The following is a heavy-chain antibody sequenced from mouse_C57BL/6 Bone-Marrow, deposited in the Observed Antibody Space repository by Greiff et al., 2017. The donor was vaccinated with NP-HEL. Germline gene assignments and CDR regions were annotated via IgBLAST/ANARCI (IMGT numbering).Heavy chain of an antibody. V-gene: IGHV10-1*01. CDR2: IRSKSNNYAT. Sequence: EVKLVESGGGLVQPKGSLKLSCAASGFSFNTYAMNWVRQAPGKGLEWVARIRSKSNNYATYYADSVKDRFTISRDDSESMLYLQMNNLKTEDTAMYYCVRQGDSSGYDYAMDYWGQGTSVTVSS. CDR3: VRQGDSSGYDYAMDY. D-gene: IGHD3-2*02. J-gene: IGHJ4*01. CDR1: GFSFNTYA.